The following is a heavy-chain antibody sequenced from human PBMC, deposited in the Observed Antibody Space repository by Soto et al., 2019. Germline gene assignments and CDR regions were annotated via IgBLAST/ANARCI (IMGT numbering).Heavy chain of an antibody. D-gene: IGHD5-12*01. Sequence: PGGSLRLSCAASGFTFSSYAMHGVRQDTGKGLEWVAVISYDGSNKYYADSVKGRFTISRDNSKNTLYLQMNSLRAEDTAVYYCARGDSRVATIGYYYGMDVWGQGTTVTVSS. CDR1: GFTFSSYA. V-gene: IGHV3-30-3*01. J-gene: IGHJ6*02. CDR3: ARGDSRVATIGYYYGMDV. CDR2: ISYDGSNK.